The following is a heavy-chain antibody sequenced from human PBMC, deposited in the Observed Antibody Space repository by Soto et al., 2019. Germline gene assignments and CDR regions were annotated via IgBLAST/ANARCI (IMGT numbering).Heavy chain of an antibody. V-gene: IGHV4-31*03. D-gene: IGHD5-12*01. CDR2: IYYSGST. CDR1: GGSISSGGYY. CDR3: ARVPPGWLRLGFDY. J-gene: IGHJ4*02. Sequence: PSETLSLTCTVSGGSISSGGYYWSWIRQHPGKGLEWIGYIYYSGSTNYNPSLKSRVTISVDTSKNQFSLKLSSVTAADTAVYYCARVPPGWLRLGFDYWGQGTLVTVSS.